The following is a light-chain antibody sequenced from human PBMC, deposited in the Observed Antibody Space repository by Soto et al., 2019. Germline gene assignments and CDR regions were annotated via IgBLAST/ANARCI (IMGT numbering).Light chain of an antibody. CDR2: GAS. CDR1: QSVSRDY. CDR3: QQYGASPTT. J-gene: IGKJ2*01. V-gene: IGKV3-20*01. Sequence: EIVLTQSPGTLSLSPGERATLSCRASQSVSRDYLAWYQQKPGQAPRLLMYGASSRATGIPDRFSGRGSGTDFTLTITRLEPEDVAVYYCQQYGASPTTFGQGTKLEIK.